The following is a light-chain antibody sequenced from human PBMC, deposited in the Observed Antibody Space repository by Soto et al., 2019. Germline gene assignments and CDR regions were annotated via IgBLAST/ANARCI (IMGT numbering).Light chain of an antibody. CDR1: SSDVGGYNY. CDR2: DVS. J-gene: IGLJ2*01. CDR3: SSYTSSSTQV. Sequence: QSALTQPASVSGSSGQSITISCTGTSSDVGGYNYVSWYQQHPGKAPKLMIYDVSNRPSGVSNRFSGSKSGNTASLTISGLQAEDEADYHCSSYTSSSTQVFGGGTKLTVL. V-gene: IGLV2-14*01.